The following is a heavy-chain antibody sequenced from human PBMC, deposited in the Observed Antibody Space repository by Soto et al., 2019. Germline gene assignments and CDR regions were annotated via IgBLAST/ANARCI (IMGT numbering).Heavy chain of an antibody. J-gene: IGHJ4*02. CDR1: GYSFTSYY. Sequence: QVQLVQSGAEVKKPGASVKVSCKASGYSFTSYYLHWVRQAPGQGLEWMGVLNPVGGGATYAQKFQGRVTMTRDTSTPTGYMELSSLRSEDTAMYYCARGYSRQPREYWGQGTLVTVSS. CDR3: ARGYSRQPREY. D-gene: IGHD5-12*01. CDR2: LNPVGGGA. V-gene: IGHV1-46*01.